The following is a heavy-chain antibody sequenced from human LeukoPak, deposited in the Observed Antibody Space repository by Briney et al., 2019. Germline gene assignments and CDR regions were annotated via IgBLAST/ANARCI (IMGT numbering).Heavy chain of an antibody. CDR1: GGSFSGYY. Sequence: PETLSLTCAVYGGSFSGYYWSWIRQPPGKGLEWIGHIHYSGSTNYNPSLKSRVAISVDTSKNQFSLKLSSVTAADTAVYYCARRVWATTISRDAFDIWGQGTMVTVSS. J-gene: IGHJ3*02. CDR3: ARRVWATTISRDAFDI. D-gene: IGHD1-26*01. CDR2: IHYSGST. V-gene: IGHV4-59*01.